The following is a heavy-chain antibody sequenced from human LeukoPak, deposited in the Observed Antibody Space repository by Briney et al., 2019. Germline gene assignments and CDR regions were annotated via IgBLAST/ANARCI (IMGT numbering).Heavy chain of an antibody. CDR3: ARPGYSYGYAFAFDI. CDR1: GFTFSSYA. Sequence: GGSLRLSCAASGFTFSSYAMSWVRQAPGKGLEWVSSISSSSSYIYYADSVKGRFTISRDNAKNSLYLQMNSLRAEDTAVYYCARPGYSYGYAFAFDIWGQGTMVTVSS. J-gene: IGHJ3*02. D-gene: IGHD5-18*01. CDR2: ISSSSSYI. V-gene: IGHV3-21*01.